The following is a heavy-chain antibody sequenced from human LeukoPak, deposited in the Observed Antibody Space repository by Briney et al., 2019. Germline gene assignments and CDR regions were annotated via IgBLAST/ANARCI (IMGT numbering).Heavy chain of an antibody. V-gene: IGHV3-21*01. D-gene: IGHD6-13*01. CDR2: ISSSSSYI. Sequence: GGSLRLSCAASGFSFRDYTMNWVRQAPGKGLEWVASISSSSSYIYFANSVRGRFTISRDNAKSSLSLQMNSLRAEDTAVYYCARRAAAGHLDGFDIWGQGTLITVSS. CDR1: GFSFRDYT. CDR3: ARRAAAGHLDGFDI. J-gene: IGHJ3*02.